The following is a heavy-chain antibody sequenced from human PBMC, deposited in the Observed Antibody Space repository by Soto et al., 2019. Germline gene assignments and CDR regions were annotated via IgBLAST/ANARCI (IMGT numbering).Heavy chain of an antibody. J-gene: IGHJ6*03. V-gene: IGHV4-59*01. CDR2: IYYSGST. CDR1: GGSISSYY. D-gene: IGHD5-18*01. Sequence: SETLSLTCTVSGGSISSYYWSWIRQPPGKGLEWIGYIYYSGSTNYNPSLKSRVTISVDTSKNQFSLKLSSVTAADTAVYYCARGGNGYSYGYYYYMDVWGKGTTVTVSS. CDR3: ARGGNGYSYGYYYYMDV.